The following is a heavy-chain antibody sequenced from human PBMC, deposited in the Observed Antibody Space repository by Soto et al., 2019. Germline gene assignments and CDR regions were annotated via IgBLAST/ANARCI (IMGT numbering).Heavy chain of an antibody. CDR3: ARVPTYYRESIGYQPFPP. CDR2: IQYTGGATYSP. CDR1: GASIISDGYC. V-gene: IGHV4-31*11. D-gene: IGHD2-21*01. J-gene: IGHJ5*02. Sequence: SETLSLTCAVSGASIISDGYCWAWIRQHTEKGLEWIGHIQYTGGATYSPSYNPSLKSRVTISVDTSKSLFSLKLTSVSAADTAVYFFARVPTYYRESIGYQPFPPWGPGTLVTVSS.